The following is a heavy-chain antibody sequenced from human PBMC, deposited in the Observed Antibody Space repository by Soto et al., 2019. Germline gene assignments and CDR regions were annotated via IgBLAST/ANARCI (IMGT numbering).Heavy chain of an antibody. D-gene: IGHD6-6*01. CDR1: GYTFTSYA. V-gene: IGHV1-3*01. CDR3: ARAGTCVAAPAASDYDMVA. J-gene: IGHJ6*03. CDR2: INAGNGNT. Sequence: APVNGSCKASGYTFTSYAMHWVRQAPGQRLEWMGWINAGNGNTKYSQKFQGRVTITRDTSASTAYMELSSLRSEDTAVYYCARAGTCVAAPAASDYDMVAWG.